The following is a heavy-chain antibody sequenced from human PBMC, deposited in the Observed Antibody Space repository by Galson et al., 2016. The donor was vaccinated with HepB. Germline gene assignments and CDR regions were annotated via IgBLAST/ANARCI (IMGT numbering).Heavy chain of an antibody. D-gene: IGHD1-26*01. J-gene: IGHJ4*02. Sequence: SVKVSCKASGFTFTTSAVQWVRQARGQRLEWIGWIVVGSANTNYAQKFQERVTISRDMSTNTAYMELSSLRSEDTAVYYCAALYPPTVYSGSYYYFDFWGQGTLVTVSS. CDR2: IVVGSANT. V-gene: IGHV1-58*01. CDR1: GFTFTTSA. CDR3: AALYPPTVYSGSYYYFDF.